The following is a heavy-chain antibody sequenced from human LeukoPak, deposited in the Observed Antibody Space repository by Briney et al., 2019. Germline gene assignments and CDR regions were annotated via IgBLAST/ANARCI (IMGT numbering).Heavy chain of an antibody. CDR1: GYTFTGYY. V-gene: IGHV1-2*02. CDR3: ARDAYDILTGYYRWFDP. D-gene: IGHD3-9*01. Sequence: GASVKVSCKASGYTFTGYYTHWVRQAPGQGLEWMGWINPNSGGTNYAQKFQGRVTMTRDTSISTAYMELSRLRSDDTAVYYCARDAYDILTGYYRWFDPWGQGTLVTVSS. J-gene: IGHJ5*02. CDR2: INPNSGGT.